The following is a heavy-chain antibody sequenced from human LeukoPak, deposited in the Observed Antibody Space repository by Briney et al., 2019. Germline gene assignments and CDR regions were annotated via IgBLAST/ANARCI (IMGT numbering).Heavy chain of an antibody. CDR2: INPNTGDT. J-gene: IGHJ6*02. CDR1: GYTFTNYY. D-gene: IGHD3-10*01. Sequence: ASVKVSCKASGYTFTNYYMHWVRQAPGQGLEWMGWINPNTGDTNYAQKFQGRVTLTRDTSVTTVYMELSRLRSDDTAVYYCARDGAVVCFGELNTAYGMDVWGQGTTVTVSS. V-gene: IGHV1-2*02. CDR3: ARDGAVVCFGELNTAYGMDV.